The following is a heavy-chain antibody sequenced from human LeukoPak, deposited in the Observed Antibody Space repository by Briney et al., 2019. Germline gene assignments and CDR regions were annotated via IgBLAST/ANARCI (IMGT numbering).Heavy chain of an antibody. CDR1: GFTFSSYG. CDR2: IRYDGSNK. J-gene: IGHJ3*02. V-gene: IGHV3-30*02. CDR3: ARDHGAPRAFRFIGVGLNPGRTHAFDI. D-gene: IGHD3-3*01. Sequence: PGGSLRLSCAASGFTFSSYGMHWVRQAPGKGLEWVAFIRYDGSNKYYADSVKGRFTISRDNSKNTLYLQMNSLRAEDTAVYYCARDHGAPRAFRFIGVGLNPGRTHAFDIWGQGTMVTVSS.